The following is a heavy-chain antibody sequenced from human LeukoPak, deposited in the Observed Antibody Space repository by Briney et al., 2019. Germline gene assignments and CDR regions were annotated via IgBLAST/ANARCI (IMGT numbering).Heavy chain of an antibody. V-gene: IGHV3-48*02. CDR3: ARSAVLGSVAAYYFDY. CDR2: ISSSSRNV. CDR1: GFTFSSYS. D-gene: IGHD6-19*01. Sequence: GGSLRLSCAASGFTFSSYSMNWVRQAPGKGLEWISNISSSSRNVYYADSVKGRFTVSRDNAKNSLYLQMNSLRDEDTAVYYCARSAVLGSVAAYYFDYWGQGTLVTASS. J-gene: IGHJ4*02.